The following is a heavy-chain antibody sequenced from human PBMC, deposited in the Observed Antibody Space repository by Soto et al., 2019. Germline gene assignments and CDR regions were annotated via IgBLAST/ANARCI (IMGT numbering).Heavy chain of an antibody. V-gene: IGHV3-23*01. CDR1: GFTFSSYA. Sequence: EVQLLESGGGLVQPGGSLRLSCAASGFTFSSYAMSWVRQAPGKGLEWVSIIGVGGGDRYYLESVKGRFTISRDNSRDTLYLEMNSLRDEDTAVYYFARVRFGELVWGQGTLVTVSS. CDR3: ARVRFGELV. J-gene: IGHJ4*02. CDR2: IGVGGGDR. D-gene: IGHD3-10*01.